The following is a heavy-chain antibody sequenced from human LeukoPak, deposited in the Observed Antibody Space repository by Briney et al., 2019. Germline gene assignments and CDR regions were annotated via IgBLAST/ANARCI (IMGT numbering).Heavy chain of an antibody. CDR2: ISSSGSTI. D-gene: IGHD2-2*02. J-gene: IGHJ6*02. Sequence: KPGGSLRLSCAASGFTFSDYYMSWIRQAPGKGLEWVSYISSSGSTIYYADSVKGRFTISRDNAKNSLYLQMNSLRAEDTAVYYCARGDYTSLPYYYCGMDVWGQGTTVTVSS. CDR3: ARGDYTSLPYYYCGMDV. V-gene: IGHV3-11*04. CDR1: GFTFSDYY.